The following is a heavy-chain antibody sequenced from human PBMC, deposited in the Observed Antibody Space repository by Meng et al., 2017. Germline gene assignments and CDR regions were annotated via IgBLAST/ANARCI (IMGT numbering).Heavy chain of an antibody. Sequence: GQRVESGGGVVQPGRSLSLSGAASGFTFSSYAMHWVRQAPGKGLEWVAVISYDGSNKYYADSVKGRFTISRDNSKNTLYLQMNSLRAEDTAVYYCASMGYWGQGTLVTVSS. V-gene: IGHV3-30*01. J-gene: IGHJ4*02. CDR3: ASMGY. CDR1: GFTFSSYA. D-gene: IGHD3-10*01. CDR2: ISYDGSNK.